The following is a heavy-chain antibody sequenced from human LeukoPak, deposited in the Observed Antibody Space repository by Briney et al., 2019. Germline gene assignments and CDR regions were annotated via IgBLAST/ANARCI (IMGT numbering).Heavy chain of an antibody. J-gene: IGHJ4*02. CDR3: ARGQSVGWEIGVCDF. D-gene: IGHD1-26*01. CDR2: ISASGDVT. Sequence: GGSLRLSCAASEFTFSKFPMGWVRQAPGRGLEWVSAISASGDVTFHADSVRGRFTISRDDSRNTLYLQMNSLRAEDTAVYYCARGQSVGWEIGVCDFWGQGSLVTVAS. V-gene: IGHV3-23*01. CDR1: EFTFSKFP.